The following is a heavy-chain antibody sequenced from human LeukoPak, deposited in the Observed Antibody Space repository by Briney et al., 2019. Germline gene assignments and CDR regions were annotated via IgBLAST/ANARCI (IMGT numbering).Heavy chain of an antibody. CDR1: GFTFDDYA. J-gene: IGHJ4*02. D-gene: IGHD6-19*01. CDR3: ARFSSGLFDY. Sequence: GGSLRISCAASGFTFDDYAMHWVRQAPGKGLEWVSGISWNSGSIGYADSVKGRFTISRDNAKNSLYLQMNSLRAEDTALYYCARFSSGLFDYWGQGTLVTVSS. V-gene: IGHV3-9*01. CDR2: ISWNSGSI.